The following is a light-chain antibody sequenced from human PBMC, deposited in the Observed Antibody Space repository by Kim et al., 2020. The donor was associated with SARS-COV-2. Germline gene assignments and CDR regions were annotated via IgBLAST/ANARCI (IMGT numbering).Light chain of an antibody. CDR1: QSVYSGY. CDR3: QQYTEYSLT. Sequence: EVVLTQSPGTLSLSPGERATLSCRASQSVYSGYFGWYQQKPGQAPRLLIYGASNRATGIPDRFSGSGSGTDFSLTISRLEPEDFAAYYCQQYTEYSLTSGQGTKLEI. CDR2: GAS. J-gene: IGKJ2*01. V-gene: IGKV3-20*01.